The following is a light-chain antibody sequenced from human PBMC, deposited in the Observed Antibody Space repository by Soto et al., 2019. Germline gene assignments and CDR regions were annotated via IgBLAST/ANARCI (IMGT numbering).Light chain of an antibody. Sequence: DIQMTQSPSTLSGSVGDRVTITCRASQTISSWLSWYQQKPGKAPKLLIYKASTLKSGVPSRVSGSGSGTEFTLTISSQQPDDFANYYCQHYNSYSEAFGQGTKVDIK. CDR3: QHYNSYSEA. CDR1: QTISSW. J-gene: IGKJ1*01. V-gene: IGKV1-5*03. CDR2: KAS.